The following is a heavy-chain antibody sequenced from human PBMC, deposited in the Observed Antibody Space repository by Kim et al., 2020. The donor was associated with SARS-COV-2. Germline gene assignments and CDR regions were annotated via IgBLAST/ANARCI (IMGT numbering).Heavy chain of an antibody. Sequence: TYHPPSLQRRLTISVDTTRDQVSLRLSSVTAADTAIYYCARRTEEGGYFDYWGQGTLVTVSS. V-gene: IGHV4-39*01. D-gene: IGHD3-16*01. CDR3: ARRTEEGGYFDY. CDR2: T. J-gene: IGHJ4*02.